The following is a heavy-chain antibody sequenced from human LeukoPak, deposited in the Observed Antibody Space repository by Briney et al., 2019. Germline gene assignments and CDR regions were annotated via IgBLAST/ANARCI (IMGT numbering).Heavy chain of an antibody. CDR2: IYYSGST. D-gene: IGHD2-15*01. CDR3: ARRGGGSPHFDS. CDR1: GGSFSGYY. V-gene: IGHV4-34*01. Sequence: SETLSLTCAVYGGSFSGYYWSWIRQPPGKGLEWIGYIYYSGSTYYNPSLKSRVTISVDTSKNQFSLKLSSVTAADTAVYYCARRGGGSPHFDSWGQGTLVTVSS. J-gene: IGHJ4*02.